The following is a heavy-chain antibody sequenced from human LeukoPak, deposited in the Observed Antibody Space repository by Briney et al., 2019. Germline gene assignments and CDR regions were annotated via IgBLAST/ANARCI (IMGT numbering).Heavy chain of an antibody. CDR3: ARALVGYSYGPFDY. CDR2: ISAYNGNK. D-gene: IGHD5-18*01. V-gene: IGHV1-18*01. CDR1: GYTFTSYG. Sequence: ASVKVSCKASGYTFTSYGISWVRQAPGQGLEWMGWISAYNGNKNYAQKLQGRVTMTTDTSTSTAYMELRSLRSDDTAVYYCARALVGYSYGPFDYWGQGTLVTVSS. J-gene: IGHJ4*02.